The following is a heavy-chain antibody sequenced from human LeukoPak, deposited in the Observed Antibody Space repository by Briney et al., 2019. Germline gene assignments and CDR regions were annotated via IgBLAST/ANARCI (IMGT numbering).Heavy chain of an antibody. D-gene: IGHD3-16*01. Sequence: GGSLRLSCSASGFVFSIYTMYWVRKTPGKGPEFVSTISGSGNGFSIYYADPVKGRFTISRDDSKSILYLQMNGLRSEDTAVYYCVKDFGRVRGTPDSWGQGTLVTVSS. CDR2: ISGSGNGFSI. CDR1: GFVFSIYT. J-gene: IGHJ4*02. CDR3: VKDFGRVRGTPDS. V-gene: IGHV3-64D*06.